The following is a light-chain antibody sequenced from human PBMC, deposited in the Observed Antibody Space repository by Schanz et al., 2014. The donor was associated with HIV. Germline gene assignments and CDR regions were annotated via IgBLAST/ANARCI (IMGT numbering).Light chain of an antibody. CDR1: SSDVGGYNY. Sequence: QSALTQPPSASGSPGQSVTISCTGTSSDVGGYNYVSWYQQHPGKAPKLMIYDVSNRPSGVSNRFSGSKSGNTASLTISGLQAEDEADYYCSSYTSSSTLEVFGGGTKLTV. CDR2: DVS. J-gene: IGLJ2*01. V-gene: IGLV2-14*03. CDR3: SSYTSSSTLEV.